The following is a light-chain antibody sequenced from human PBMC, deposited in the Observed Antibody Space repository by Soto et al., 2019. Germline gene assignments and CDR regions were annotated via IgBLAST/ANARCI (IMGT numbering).Light chain of an antibody. CDR2: SND. CDR3: AAWDYRLNGGV. CDR1: SSNIGFNY. J-gene: IGLJ1*01. V-gene: IGLV1-47*02. Sequence: QSVLTQPPSASGTPGQTVTISCSGSSSNIGFNYVYWYQQLPGMAPKLLIHSNDERPSGVPDRFSGSKSGTSASLAISGLRSEDEADYYWAAWDYRLNGGVFGSGSKVTV.